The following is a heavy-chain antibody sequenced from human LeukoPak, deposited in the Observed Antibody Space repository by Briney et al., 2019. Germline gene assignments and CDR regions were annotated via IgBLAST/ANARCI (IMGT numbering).Heavy chain of an antibody. CDR2: ISWNSGSI. Sequence: GGSLRLSCAASGFTFDDYAMHWVRQASGKGLEWVSGISWNSGSIGYADSVKGRFTISRDNAKNSLYLQMNSLRAEDTALYYCAKDRGTMVRGVIRSSAFDIWGQGTVVTVSS. CDR3: AKDRGTMVRGVIRSSAFDI. D-gene: IGHD3-10*01. CDR1: GFTFDDYA. V-gene: IGHV3-9*01. J-gene: IGHJ3*02.